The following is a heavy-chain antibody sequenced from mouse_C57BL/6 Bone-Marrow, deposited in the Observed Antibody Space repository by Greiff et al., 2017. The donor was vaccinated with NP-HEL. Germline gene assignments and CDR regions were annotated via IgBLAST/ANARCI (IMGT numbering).Heavy chain of an antibody. CDR3: AMAGYGSSYRFAY. CDR2: IHPSDSDT. Sequence: QVQLQQPGAELVKPGASVKVSCKASGYTFTSYWMHWVKQRPGQGLEWIGRIHPSDSDTNYNQKFKGKATLTVDKSSSTAYTQLSSLTSEDSAVYYCAMAGYGSSYRFAYWGQGTLVTVSA. CDR1: GYTFTSYW. D-gene: IGHD1-1*01. J-gene: IGHJ3*01. V-gene: IGHV1-74*01.